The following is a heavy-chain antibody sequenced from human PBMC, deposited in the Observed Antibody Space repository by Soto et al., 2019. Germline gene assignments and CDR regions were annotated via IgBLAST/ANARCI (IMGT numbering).Heavy chain of an antibody. CDR2: ISPSGSTI. J-gene: IGHJ4*02. Sequence: QVQLVESGGGLVKPGGSLRLSCAASGFTFSDYYMSWIRQAPGKGLEWVSYISPSGSTIYYADSVKGRFTVSRDNAKNSLYLQRNSLRAEDTAVYYCARDPPEVVERYFDYWGQGTLVTVSS. V-gene: IGHV3-11*01. CDR3: ARDPPEVVERYFDY. D-gene: IGHD1-1*01. CDR1: GFTFSDYY.